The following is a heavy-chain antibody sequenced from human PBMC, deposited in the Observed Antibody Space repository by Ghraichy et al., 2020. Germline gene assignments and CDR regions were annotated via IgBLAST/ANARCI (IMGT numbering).Heavy chain of an antibody. V-gene: IGHV1-69*13. CDR1: GGTFSSYA. Sequence: SVRVSCKASGGTFSSYAISWVRQAPGQGLEWMGGIIPIFGTANYAQKFQGRVTITADESTSTAYMELSSLRSEDTAVYYCARSTQRSTIFGVVINYYYYYYGMDVWGQGTTVTVSS. D-gene: IGHD3-3*01. J-gene: IGHJ6*02. CDR3: ARSTQRSTIFGVVINYYYYYYGMDV. CDR2: IIPIFGTA.